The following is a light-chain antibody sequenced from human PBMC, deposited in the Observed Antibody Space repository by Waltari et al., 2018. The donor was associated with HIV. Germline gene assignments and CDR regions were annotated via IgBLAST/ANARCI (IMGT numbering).Light chain of an antibody. J-gene: IGLJ1*01. CDR1: TSDVGGYNY. Sequence: QSALTQPASVSGSPGQSITISCTGTTSDVGGYNYVSWDQQHPGKAPKLMIYEVSNRPSGVSNRFSGSKSGRTASLTISGLQAEDEADYYCSSYTRSTVYVFGTGTKVTVL. CDR2: EVS. CDR3: SSYTRSTVYV. V-gene: IGLV2-14*01.